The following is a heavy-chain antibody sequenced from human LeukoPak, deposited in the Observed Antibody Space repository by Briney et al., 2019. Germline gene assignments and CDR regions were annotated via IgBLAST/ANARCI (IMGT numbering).Heavy chain of an antibody. J-gene: IGHJ4*02. Sequence: GGSLRLSCAASGFTFSSYWMSWVRQAPGKGLEWVANIKQDGSEKYYVDSVKGRFTISRDNAKNSLYLQMNSLRAEDTAVYYCARDNSGGTMVRGAPGYWGQGTLVTVSS. CDR1: GFTFSSYW. CDR2: IKQDGSEK. V-gene: IGHV3-7*01. D-gene: IGHD3-10*01. CDR3: ARDNSGGTMVRGAPGY.